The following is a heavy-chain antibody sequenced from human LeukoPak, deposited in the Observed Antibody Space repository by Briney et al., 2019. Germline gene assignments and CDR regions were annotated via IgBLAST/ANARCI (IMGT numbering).Heavy chain of an antibody. CDR2: ILPLFGTA. Sequence: SVKVSCKTSGGTFNNSAISWVRQAPGQGLEWLGGILPLFGTAAHAQKFQGRVTITKDESTRTVYLELTSLTSDDTAVYYCARDVHGDYGSGWFDPWGQGTLVSVSS. D-gene: IGHD4-17*01. CDR1: GGTFNNSA. V-gene: IGHV1-69*05. J-gene: IGHJ5*02. CDR3: ARDVHGDYGSGWFDP.